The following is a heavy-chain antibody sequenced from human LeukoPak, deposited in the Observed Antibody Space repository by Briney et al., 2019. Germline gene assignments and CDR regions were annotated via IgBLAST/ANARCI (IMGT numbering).Heavy chain of an antibody. CDR1: GFTFSTYW. D-gene: IGHD6-13*01. V-gene: IGHV3-7*03. Sequence: PGGSLRLSCAGSGFTFSTYWMTWVRQAPGKGLEWVANIKQDGSEKYYVDPVKGRFTISRDNAQNSLYLQMNSLRAEDTAVYYCARPRDSGWSKTWDYWGQGTLVTVSS. CDR3: ARPRDSGWSKTWDY. CDR2: IKQDGSEK. J-gene: IGHJ4*02.